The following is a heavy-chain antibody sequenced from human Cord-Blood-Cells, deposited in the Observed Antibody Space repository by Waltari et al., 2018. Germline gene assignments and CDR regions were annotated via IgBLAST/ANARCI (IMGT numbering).Heavy chain of an antibody. Sequence: QVQLQESGPGLVKPSETLSLTCTVSGGSISSYYWSWIRQPPGKGLEWIGYIYYSVSTNCNPSLKSRVTISVDTSKNQFSLKLSSVTAADTAVYYCARAGTTYFDYWGQGTLVTVSS. J-gene: IGHJ4*02. CDR1: GGSISSYY. CDR3: ARAGTTYFDY. V-gene: IGHV4-59*01. D-gene: IGHD1-1*01. CDR2: IYYSVST.